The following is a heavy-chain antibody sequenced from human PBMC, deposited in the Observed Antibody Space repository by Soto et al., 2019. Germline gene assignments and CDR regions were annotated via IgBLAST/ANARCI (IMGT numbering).Heavy chain of an antibody. V-gene: IGHV3-30*04. CDR2: TSSDGTDN. Sequence: QVQLVESGGGVILPGGSLRLSCAASGFTFSSYAMHWVRQAPGTGPEWVEATSSDGTDNVYADSVSGRLTISRENSKNTMYLQMNSLRSEDEAVYYCARTYECAKSDCYRAFDIWGQGTMVTVSS. D-gene: IGHD2-21*02. CDR3: ARTYECAKSDCYRAFDI. CDR1: GFTFSSYA. J-gene: IGHJ3*02.